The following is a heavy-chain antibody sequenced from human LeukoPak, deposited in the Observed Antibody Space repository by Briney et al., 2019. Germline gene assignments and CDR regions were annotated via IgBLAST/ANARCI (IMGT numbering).Heavy chain of an antibody. CDR3: ARCIAVADPYYFDY. Sequence: GGSLRLSCAASGFTFSSYSMNWVRQAPGKGLEWVSSISSSSSYIYYADSVKGRFTISRDNAKNSLYLQMNSLRAEDTAVYYCARCIAVADPYYFDYWGQGTLVTVSS. CDR1: GFTFSSYS. D-gene: IGHD6-19*01. V-gene: IGHV3-21*01. J-gene: IGHJ4*02. CDR2: ISSSSSYI.